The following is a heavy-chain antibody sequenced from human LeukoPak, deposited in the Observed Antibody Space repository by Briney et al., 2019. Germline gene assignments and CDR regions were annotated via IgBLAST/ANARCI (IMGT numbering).Heavy chain of an antibody. Sequence: PGGSLRLSCAASGFTFSSYSMNWVRQAPGKGLEWVSYISSSSSTIYYADSVKGRFTISRDNAKNSLYLQMNSLRAEDTAVYYCARASRGYCSSTSCYTPYSSGWSFDYWGQGTLVTVSS. D-gene: IGHD2-2*02. V-gene: IGHV3-48*01. CDR2: ISSSSSTI. J-gene: IGHJ4*02. CDR3: ARASRGYCSSTSCYTPYSSGWSFDY. CDR1: GFTFSSYS.